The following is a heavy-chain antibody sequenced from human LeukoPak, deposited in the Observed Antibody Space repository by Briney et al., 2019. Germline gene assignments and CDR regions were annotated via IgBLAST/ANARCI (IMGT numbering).Heavy chain of an antibody. J-gene: IGHJ6*03. CDR2: IIPIFGTA. CDR1: GGTFSSYA. D-gene: IGHD3-16*01. Sequence: SVKVSCKASGGTFSSYAISWVRQAPGQGLEWMGGIIPIFGTANYAQKFQGRVTITADESTSTAYMELSSLRSDDTAVYYCARDWGNYYYYYMDVWGKGTTVTVSS. CDR3: ARDWGNYYYYYMDV. V-gene: IGHV1-69*13.